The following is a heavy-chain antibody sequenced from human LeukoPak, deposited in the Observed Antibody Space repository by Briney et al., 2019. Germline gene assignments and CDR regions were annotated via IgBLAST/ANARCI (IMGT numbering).Heavy chain of an antibody. J-gene: IGHJ4*02. CDR3: TKSGSGWLAYFDC. Sequence: PGGSLRLSCAASGFTFSSYAMSWVRQAPGKGLEWVSAISGSGGSTYYADSVKGRFTISRDNSKNTLYLQMNSLRAEDTAFYYCTKSGSGWLAYFDCWGQGALVTVSS. D-gene: IGHD6-19*01. V-gene: IGHV3-23*01. CDR2: ISGSGGST. CDR1: GFTFSSYA.